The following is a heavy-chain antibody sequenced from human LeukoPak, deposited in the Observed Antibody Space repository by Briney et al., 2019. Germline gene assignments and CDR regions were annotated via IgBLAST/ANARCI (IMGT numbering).Heavy chain of an antibody. J-gene: IGHJ4*02. CDR2: IKQDGSEK. CDR1: GFTFSSYA. D-gene: IGHD2-21*02. Sequence: GGSLRLSCAASGFTFSSYAMHWVRQAPGKGLEWVANIKQDGSEKYYVDSVKGRFTISRDNAKNSLYLQMNSLRVEDTAMYYCARDGLRRPPTPYCGGDCPLDYWGQGTLVSVSS. V-gene: IGHV3-7*03. CDR3: ARDGLRRPPTPYCGGDCPLDY.